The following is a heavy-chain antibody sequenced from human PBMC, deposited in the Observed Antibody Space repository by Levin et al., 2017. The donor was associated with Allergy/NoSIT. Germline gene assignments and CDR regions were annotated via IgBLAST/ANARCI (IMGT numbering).Heavy chain of an antibody. V-gene: IGHV3-30*18. CDR3: AKDVYGSGWYPLGNDAFEM. D-gene: IGHD6-19*01. J-gene: IGHJ3*02. CDR1: GFTFSSYG. CDR2: ISSDGRKK. Sequence: PGESLKISCAASGFTFSSYGMHWVRQAPGKGLEWVAVISSDGRKKFYADSVKGRFTISRDNSKNTLDLQMNGLRAEDTAVYYCAKDVYGSGWYPLGNDAFEMWGQGTKVSVSS.